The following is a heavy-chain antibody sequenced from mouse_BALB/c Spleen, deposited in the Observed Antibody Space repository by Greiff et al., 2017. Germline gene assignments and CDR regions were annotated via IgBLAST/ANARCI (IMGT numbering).Heavy chain of an antibody. CDR2: ILPGSGST. D-gene: IGHD2-4*01. CDR1: GYPFSSYW. CDR3: ARKRAYDYDV. V-gene: IGHV1-9*01. J-gene: IGHJ2*01. Sequence: QVQLQQSGAELLKPGASVKISCKATGYPFSSYWIEWVKQRPGHGLEWIGEILPGSGSTNYIEKFKGKATFTAGTSSNPAYMQLNSLTAEDSAVYYGARKRAYDYDVWGQGTTHTVSS.